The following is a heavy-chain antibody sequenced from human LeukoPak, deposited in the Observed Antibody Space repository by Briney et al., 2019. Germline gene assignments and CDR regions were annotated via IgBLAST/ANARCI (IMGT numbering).Heavy chain of an antibody. V-gene: IGHV3-48*03. J-gene: IGHJ4*02. CDR1: GSTFSRYE. CDR2: ISGSGGTI. D-gene: IGHD3-22*01. Sequence: GGSLRLSCAASGSTFSRYEMNWVRQAPGKGLEWVSYISGSGGTIYYADSVKGRFTISRDNAKNSLYLQMNSLKAEDTAVYYCASGIGSDSGGYNYFEFWGQGTLVTVSS. CDR3: ASGIGSDSGGYNYFEF.